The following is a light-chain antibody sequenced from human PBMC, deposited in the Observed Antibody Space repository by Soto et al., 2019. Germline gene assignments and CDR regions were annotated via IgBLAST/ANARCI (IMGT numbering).Light chain of an antibody. CDR3: QQSYSALWP. V-gene: IGKV1-39*01. CDR2: AAS. CDR1: QSISSY. Sequence: DYKISQSPAVMSASVGDRVTITCRASQSISSYLNWYQQKPGKAPKLLIYAASSLQSGVPSRFSGSGSGTDFTLTISSLLPEDFATYYCQQSYSALWPFGQGT. J-gene: IGKJ1*01.